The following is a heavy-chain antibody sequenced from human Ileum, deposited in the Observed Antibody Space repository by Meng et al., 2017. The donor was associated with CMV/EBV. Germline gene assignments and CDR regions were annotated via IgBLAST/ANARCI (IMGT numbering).Heavy chain of an antibody. J-gene: IGHJ6*02. Sequence: ASVKVSCQASGYTFTSHGINWVRQAPGPGLELMGWIKPYNGDTHYVQKVQGRVTMTTDTSTSTAYMELRSLRFDDTAIFYCARRDFHPKYTGMDVWGQGTTVTVSS. CDR2: IKPYNGDT. CDR3: ARRDFHPKYTGMDV. D-gene: IGHD1-1*01. CDR1: GYTFTSHG. V-gene: IGHV1-18*01.